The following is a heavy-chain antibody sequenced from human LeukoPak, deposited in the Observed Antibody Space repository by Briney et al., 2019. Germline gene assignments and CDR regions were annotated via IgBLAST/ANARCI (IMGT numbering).Heavy chain of an antibody. Sequence: GGSLRLSCAASGFTFSSYWMSWVRQAPGKGLEWVANIKQDGSEKYYVDSVKGRFTISRDNAKNSLYLQMNSLRAEDTAVYYCARLTGYSSGWYGSRFDYRGQGTLVTVSS. D-gene: IGHD6-19*01. CDR2: IKQDGSEK. V-gene: IGHV3-7*03. CDR1: GFTFSSYW. CDR3: ARLTGYSSGWYGSRFDY. J-gene: IGHJ4*02.